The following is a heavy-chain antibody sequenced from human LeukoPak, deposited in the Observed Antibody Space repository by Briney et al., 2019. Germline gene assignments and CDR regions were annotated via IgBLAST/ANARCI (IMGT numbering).Heavy chain of an antibody. D-gene: IGHD3-10*01. V-gene: IGHV1-69*01. CDR3: ARTYYNGSGSSEYFQH. J-gene: IGHJ1*01. Sequence: SVKVSCKASGGTFSSYAISWVRQAPGQGLEWMGGIIPIFGTANYAQKFQGRVTITADESTNTAYMELSSLGSEDTAVYYCARTYYNGSGSSEYFQHWGQGTLVTVSS. CDR1: GGTFSSYA. CDR2: IIPIFGTA.